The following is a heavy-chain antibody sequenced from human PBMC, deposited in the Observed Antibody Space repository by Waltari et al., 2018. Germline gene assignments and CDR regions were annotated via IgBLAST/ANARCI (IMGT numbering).Heavy chain of an antibody. D-gene: IGHD3-22*01. J-gene: IGHJ4*02. V-gene: IGHV2-5*01. CDR3: AHIRPHANVWFLDYYAA. Sequence: QITSMESAPTLVKPTQTVTLTCTFSRFSLSTTVVRAGWIRQPPGKALECLALMYWNDDKRYSPTLEDTLTITKYTAQCQVSLTTTNIDAVDAASCYCAHIRPHANVWFLDYYAAWGQGTVVTVSS. CDR1: RFSLSTTVVR. CDR2: MYWNDDK.